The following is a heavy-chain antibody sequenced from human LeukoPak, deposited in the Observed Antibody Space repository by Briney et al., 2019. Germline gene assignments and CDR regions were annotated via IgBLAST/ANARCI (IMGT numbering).Heavy chain of an antibody. D-gene: IGHD6-13*01. J-gene: IGHJ4*02. Sequence: SETLSLTCTVSGASISSYYWSWIPQAPGKGLVWIGYIYYSGSTNYNPSLKSRVTISVDTSENQFSLKLSSVAAADTAVYYCARLIAAAGVDYWGQGTLVTVSS. CDR1: GASISSYY. CDR3: ARLIAAAGVDY. V-gene: IGHV4-59*08. CDR2: IYYSGST.